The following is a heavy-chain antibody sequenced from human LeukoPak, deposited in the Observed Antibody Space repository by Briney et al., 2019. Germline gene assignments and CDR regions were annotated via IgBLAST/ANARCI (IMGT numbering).Heavy chain of an antibody. CDR3: ARGYSYGLAPFDY. V-gene: IGHV3-7*01. D-gene: IGHD5-18*01. CDR1: GFTFTNYW. Sequence: GGFLRLSCVASGFTFTNYWMSWVRQVPGKGLEWVANIKQDGSEELYADSVRGRYTISRDNAKNSLYLQMNSLRAEDTAVYHCARGYSYGLAPFDYWGQGTLVSVSS. CDR2: IKQDGSEE. J-gene: IGHJ4*02.